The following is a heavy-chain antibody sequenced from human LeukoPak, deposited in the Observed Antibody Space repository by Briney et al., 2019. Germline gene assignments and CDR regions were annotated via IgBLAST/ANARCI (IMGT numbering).Heavy chain of an antibody. CDR3: ASDYYYGMDV. CDR2: FNGDGSTT. J-gene: IGHJ6*02. V-gene: IGHV3-74*01. Sequence: GGSLRLSCAASGFTFISYWMNWVRQATGQGLVWVSRFNGDGSTTTYAHSVKGRFTISRDNAKNTLYLQMNSLRAEDTAVYYCASDYYYGMDVWGQGTTVTVSS. CDR1: GFTFISYW.